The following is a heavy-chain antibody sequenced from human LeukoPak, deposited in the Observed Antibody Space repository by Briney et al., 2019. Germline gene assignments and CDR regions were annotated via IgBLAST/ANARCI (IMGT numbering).Heavy chain of an antibody. Sequence: SETLSLTCAVYGGSFSGYYWSWIRQPPGKGLEWIGEINHSGSTNYNPSLKSRVTISVDTSKNQFSLKLSSVTAADTAVYYCARHEHGDYARGEFDYWGQGTLVTVSS. CDR3: ARHEHGDYARGEFDY. CDR2: INHSGST. J-gene: IGHJ4*02. V-gene: IGHV4-34*01. CDR1: GGSFSGYY. D-gene: IGHD4-17*01.